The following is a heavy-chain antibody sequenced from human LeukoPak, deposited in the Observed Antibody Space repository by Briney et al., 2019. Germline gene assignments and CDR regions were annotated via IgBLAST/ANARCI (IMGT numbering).Heavy chain of an antibody. CDR1: GGSISSYY. CDR2: IYHSGST. Sequence: SETLSLTCTVSGGSISSYYWSWIRQPPGKGLEWIGYIYHSGSTNYNPSLKSRVTISVDTPKNQFSLKLSSVTAADTAVYYCARDLPEGYNSGWWNWFDPWGQGTLVTVSS. V-gene: IGHV4-59*01. CDR3: ARDLPEGYNSGWWNWFDP. D-gene: IGHD6-19*01. J-gene: IGHJ5*02.